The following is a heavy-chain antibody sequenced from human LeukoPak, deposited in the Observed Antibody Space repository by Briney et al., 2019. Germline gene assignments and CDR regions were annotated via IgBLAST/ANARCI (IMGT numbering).Heavy chain of an antibody. V-gene: IGHV3-48*01. CDR2: ISTSSRST. CDR3: ARSAVRGVACDY. CDR1: GFTFSGFS. J-gene: IGHJ4*02. Sequence: GGSLRLSCTAAGFTFSGFSMHWVRQAPGKGLEWLSYISTSSRSTYYADSVKGRFTISRDNAKNALFLDMHSLRPGDSAVYYCARSAVRGVACDYWGQGTLLTVSS. D-gene: IGHD3-10*01.